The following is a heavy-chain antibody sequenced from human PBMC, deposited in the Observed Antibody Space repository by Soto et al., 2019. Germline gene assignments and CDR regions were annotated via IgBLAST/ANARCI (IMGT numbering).Heavy chain of an antibody. J-gene: IGHJ4*02. CDR3: AREAGSTTVTIEGYFDY. D-gene: IGHD4-17*01. Sequence: EVQLVESGGGLVQPGGSLRLSCAASGFTFSSYWMSWVRQAPGKGLEWVANIKQDGSEKYYVDSVKGRFTISRDNAKNSRYLQMNSLRAQDTAVYYCAREAGSTTVTIEGYFDYWGPGTLVTVSS. V-gene: IGHV3-7*01. CDR2: IKQDGSEK. CDR1: GFTFSSYW.